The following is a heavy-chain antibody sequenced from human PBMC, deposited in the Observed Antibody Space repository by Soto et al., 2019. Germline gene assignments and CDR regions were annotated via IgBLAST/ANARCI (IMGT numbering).Heavy chain of an antibody. CDR2: IYYSGST. D-gene: IGHD5-12*01. J-gene: IGHJ3*02. CDR1: GGSISSGGYS. V-gene: IGHV4-31*03. CDR3: AGASTWLPGAFDI. Sequence: QVQLQESGPGLVKPSQTLSLTCTVSGGSISSGGYSWTWIRQHPGKGLEWIGYIYYSGSTYYKPSLKSRVTISVDTSKNQLSLKLSSVTAADTALYYCAGASTWLPGAFDIWGQGTTVTVSS.